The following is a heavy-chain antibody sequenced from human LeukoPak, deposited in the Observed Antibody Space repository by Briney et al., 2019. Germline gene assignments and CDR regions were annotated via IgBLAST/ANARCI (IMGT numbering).Heavy chain of an antibody. CDR3: ARDLPLLWFGEFLPYYFDY. J-gene: IGHJ4*02. V-gene: IGHV3-7*01. CDR1: GYTFSSYW. D-gene: IGHD3-10*01. CDR2: IKQDGSEK. Sequence: GGSLRLSCAASGYTFSSYWMTWVRQAPGKGLEWVANIKQDGSEKYYVDSVKGRFTISRDNAKNSLYLQMNSLRAEDTAVYYCARDLPLLWFGEFLPYYFDYWGQGTLVTVSS.